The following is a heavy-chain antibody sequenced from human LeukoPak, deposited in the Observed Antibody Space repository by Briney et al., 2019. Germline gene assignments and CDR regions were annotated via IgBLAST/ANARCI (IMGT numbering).Heavy chain of an antibody. V-gene: IGHV3-43*01. D-gene: IGHD3-22*01. Sequence: PGGSLRLSCAASGFTFEDYTMHWVRQAPGKGREWVSLLSWDGGSTYYADSVKGRFTISRDNSKNSLYLQMNSLRTEDTALYYCAKNKYDNSGGWYFDLWGRGTLVTVSS. CDR1: GFTFEDYT. CDR2: LSWDGGST. J-gene: IGHJ2*01. CDR3: AKNKYDNSGGWYFDL.